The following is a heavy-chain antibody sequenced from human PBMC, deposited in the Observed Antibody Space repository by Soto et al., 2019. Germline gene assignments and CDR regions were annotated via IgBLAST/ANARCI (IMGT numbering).Heavy chain of an antibody. J-gene: IGHJ5*02. CDR1: GFTFSSYW. V-gene: IGHV3-74*01. Sequence: LRLSCAASGFTFSSYWMHWVRRAPGKGLVWVSGISSDGSTTSYADSVKGRFTISRDNAKNTLYLQMNSLRAEDTAVYDCARGLSGNWFDPWGQGTLVTVSS. CDR2: ISSDGSTT. D-gene: IGHD3-10*01. CDR3: ARGLSGNWFDP.